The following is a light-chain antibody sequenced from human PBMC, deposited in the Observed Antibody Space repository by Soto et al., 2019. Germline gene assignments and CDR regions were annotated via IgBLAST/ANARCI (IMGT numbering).Light chain of an antibody. J-gene: IGLJ3*02. CDR1: SSNIGSNT. CDR2: SIY. Sequence: QSVLTQPPSASGTPGQRVTISCSGSSSNIGSNTVNWYQQLPGAAPKLLIYSIYQRPSGVPDRFSNSKSGTSASLAISGLQSEDEADYYCASWDDNLNGWVFGGGTKLTGL. CDR3: ASWDDNLNGWV. V-gene: IGLV1-44*01.